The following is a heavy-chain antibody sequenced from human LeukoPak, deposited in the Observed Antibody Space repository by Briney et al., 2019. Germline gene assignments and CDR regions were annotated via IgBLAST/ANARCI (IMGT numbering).Heavy chain of an antibody. J-gene: IGHJ4*02. D-gene: IGHD3-22*01. V-gene: IGHV4-59*08. CDR3: ARSVDSSGYYSN. CDR1: GGSFSGYY. Sequence: SETLSLTCAVYGGSFSGYYWSWIRQPPGKGLEWIGYIYHSGSTNYNPSLKSRVTISVDTSKNQFSLKLSSVTAADTAVYYCARSVDSSGYYSNWGQGTLVTVSS. CDR2: IYHSGST.